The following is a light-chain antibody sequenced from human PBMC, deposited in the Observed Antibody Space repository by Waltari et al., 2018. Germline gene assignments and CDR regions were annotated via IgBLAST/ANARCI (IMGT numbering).Light chain of an antibody. J-gene: IGLJ2*01. CDR3: NSYSGSNSVL. Sequence: QSALTQPPSASGAPGQSVTISCTGTSRDVGGYNCVPWYQQPTGKAPKLMIYDVAKPPSGVPDRFSGSKSGNTAYLTVSGLQAEDEADYYCNSYSGSNSVLVGAGTKLTVL. CDR2: DVA. CDR1: SRDVGGYNC. V-gene: IGLV2-8*01.